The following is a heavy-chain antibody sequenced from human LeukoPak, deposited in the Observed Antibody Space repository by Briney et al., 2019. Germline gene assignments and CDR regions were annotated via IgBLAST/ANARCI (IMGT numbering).Heavy chain of an antibody. CDR2: IWFDGSNK. CDR3: AREEAISGEQGKDGASRF. D-gene: IGHD7-27*01. CDR1: GFNFSNFN. V-gene: IGHV3-30*19. Sequence: GRSLRPSCEASGFNFSNFNMHWVRQAPGKGLEWAAAIWFDGSNKFYIDTVKGRFSIYRDNSRNTVYLQMNNLRADDTATYFCAREEAISGEQGKDGASRFWGQGTMVTVSS. J-gene: IGHJ3*01.